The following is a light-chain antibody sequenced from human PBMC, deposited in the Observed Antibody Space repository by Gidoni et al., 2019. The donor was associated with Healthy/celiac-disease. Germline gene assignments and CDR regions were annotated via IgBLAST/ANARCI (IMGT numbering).Light chain of an antibody. CDR1: SSDVGSYNL. J-gene: IGLJ1*01. V-gene: IGLV2-23*01. CDR3: CSYAGSSTRYV. CDR2: EGS. Sequence: QSALTQPASVSGSPGQSITISCTGTSSDVGSYNLFSWYQQHPGKAPKLMIYEGSKRPSVVSHRFSGSKSGNTASLPISGLQAEDEADYSCCSYAGSSTRYVFGTGTKVTVL.